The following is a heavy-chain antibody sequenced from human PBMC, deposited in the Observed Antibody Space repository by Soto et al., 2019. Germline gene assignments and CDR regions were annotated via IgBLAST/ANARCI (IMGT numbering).Heavy chain of an antibody. D-gene: IGHD4-4*01. CDR1: GGSISSDSYS. J-gene: IGHJ4*02. Sequence: QLQLQESGPGLVKPSETLSLTCTVSGGSISSDSYSWGWIRQPPGKGLEWIGRIYYSGSTYYNPSLKGRGPRSVATAKRQFSPQLGSVTAADPAMYCWARKERGNSPFDYWGQGTLVTVSS. V-gene: IGHV4-39*01. CDR3: ARKERGNSPFDY. CDR2: IYYSGST.